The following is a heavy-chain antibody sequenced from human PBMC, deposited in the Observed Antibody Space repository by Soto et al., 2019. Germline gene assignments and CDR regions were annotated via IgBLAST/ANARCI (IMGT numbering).Heavy chain of an antibody. J-gene: IGHJ4*01. CDR3: AREMSYYFDS. Sequence: QVQLQESGSGLVKPSQTLVLTCTVSGDSISRDGSSWSWLRQPPGKGLEWIGYIYHSGATYYNPSLRSRVTTSVDKSTNQFSLSLASVTAADTAVYDCAREMSYYFDSWGHGTLVTVSS. CDR1: GDSISRDGSS. V-gene: IGHV4-30-2*01. CDR2: IYHSGAT.